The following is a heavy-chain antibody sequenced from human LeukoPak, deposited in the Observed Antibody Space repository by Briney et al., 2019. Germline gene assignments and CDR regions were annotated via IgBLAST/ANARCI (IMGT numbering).Heavy chain of an antibody. V-gene: IGHV3-30*03. CDR2: ISYDGSNK. J-gene: IGHJ4*02. CDR3: ARDRRRYGSGSPFDY. Sequence: PGGSLRLSCAASGFTFSSYGMHWVRQAPGKGLEWVAVISYDGSNKYYADSVKGRFTISRDNSKNTLYLQMNSLRAEDTAVYYCARDRRRYGSGSPFDYWGQGTLVTVSS. D-gene: IGHD3-10*01. CDR1: GFTFSSYG.